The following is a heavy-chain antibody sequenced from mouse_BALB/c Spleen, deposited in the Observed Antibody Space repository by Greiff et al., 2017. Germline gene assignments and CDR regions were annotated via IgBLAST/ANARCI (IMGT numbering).Heavy chain of an antibody. D-gene: IGHD4-1*01. CDR3: ARVGRGYAMDY. CDR2: ISSGSSTI. V-gene: IGHV5-17*02. CDR1: GFTFSSFG. Sequence: DVKLVESGGGLVQPGGSRKLSCAASGFTFSSFGMHWVRQAPEKGLEWVAYISSGSSTIYYADTVKGRFTISRDNPKNTLFLQMTSLRSEDTAMYYCARVGRGYAMDYWGQGTSVTVSS. J-gene: IGHJ4*01.